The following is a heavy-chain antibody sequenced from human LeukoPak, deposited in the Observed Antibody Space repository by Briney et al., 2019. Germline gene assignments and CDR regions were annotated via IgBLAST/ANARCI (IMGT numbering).Heavy chain of an antibody. Sequence: SETLSLTCAVYGGSFSGYYWSWIRQPPGKGLEWIGEINHSGSTNYNPSLKSRVTISVDTSKNQFSLKQSSVTAADTAVYYCASSSLRGSDAFDIWGQGTMVTVSS. V-gene: IGHV4-34*01. J-gene: IGHJ3*02. CDR2: INHSGST. D-gene: IGHD3-16*01. CDR3: ASSSLRGSDAFDI. CDR1: GGSFSGYY.